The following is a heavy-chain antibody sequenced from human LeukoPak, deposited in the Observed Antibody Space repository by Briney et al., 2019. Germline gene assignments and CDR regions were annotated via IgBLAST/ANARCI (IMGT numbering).Heavy chain of an antibody. CDR1: GYTFTSYG. V-gene: IGHV1-18*01. J-gene: IGHJ4*02. Sequence: ASVKVSCKASGYTFTSYGTSWVRQAPGQGLEWMGWISAYNGNTNYAQKLQGRVTMTTDTSTSTAYMELRSLRSDDTAVYYCAREVGGSGWYGFGYWGQGTLVTVSS. CDR3: AREVGGSGWYGFGY. CDR2: ISAYNGNT. D-gene: IGHD6-19*01.